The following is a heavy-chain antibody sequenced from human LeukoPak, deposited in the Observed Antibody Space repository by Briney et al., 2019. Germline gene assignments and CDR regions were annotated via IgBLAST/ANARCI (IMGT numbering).Heavy chain of an antibody. CDR2: ISGPDDST. D-gene: IGHD2-15*01. Sequence: GVSLRLSCAASGFIFRNYAMSWVRQARGKGLEWVSTISGPDDSTYYADSVRGRFTISRDNSKSTLYLQMNSLRAEDTAVYYCAKSRSGGGSCYNYWGQGTLVTVSS. J-gene: IGHJ4*02. V-gene: IGHV3-23*01. CDR1: GFIFRNYA. CDR3: AKSRSGGGSCYNY.